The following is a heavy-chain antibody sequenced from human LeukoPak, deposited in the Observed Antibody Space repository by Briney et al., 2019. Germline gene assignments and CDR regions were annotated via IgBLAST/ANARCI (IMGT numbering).Heavy chain of an antibody. V-gene: IGHV1-2*02. CDR3: ARDVVVVVGASRSNFYFYMDV. CDR2: INPNNGGT. J-gene: IGHJ6*03. CDR1: GYTFTGYY. Sequence: ASVNVSLLASGYTFTGYYLHWVRQAPGQGVEWVGWINPNNGGTNYLQRFQGRITMTRDTSINTAYMELSSLRSDDTAIYYCARDVVVVVGASRSNFYFYMDVWGKGTTVTVSS. D-gene: IGHD2-15*01.